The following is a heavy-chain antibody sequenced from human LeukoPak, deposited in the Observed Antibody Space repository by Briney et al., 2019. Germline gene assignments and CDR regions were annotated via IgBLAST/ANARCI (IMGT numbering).Heavy chain of an antibody. V-gene: IGHV3-48*04. CDR2: ISSGGRTI. J-gene: IGHJ3*02. D-gene: IGHD2-15*01. CDR1: GFTFSGYS. CDR3: ARPVVAATTPDTFDI. Sequence: GGSLRLSCAASGFTFSGYSLNWIRQAPGKGLEWVSYISSGGRTIYYADSVKGRFTMSRDNAKNSLYLQMNSLRAEDTAVYYCARPVVAATTPDTFDIWGQGTMVTVSS.